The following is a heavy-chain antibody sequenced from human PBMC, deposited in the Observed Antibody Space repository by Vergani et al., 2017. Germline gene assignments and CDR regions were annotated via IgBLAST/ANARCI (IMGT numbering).Heavy chain of an antibody. CDR3: ARDQTFYYYGMDV. D-gene: IGHD3-16*01. CDR2: IWYDGSNK. Sequence: QVQLVESGGGVVQPGRSLRLSCAASGFTFSSYGMHWVRQAPGKGLEWVAVIWYDGSNKYYADSVKGRFTISRDNSNNTLYLQMNSLRAEDTAVYYCARDQTFYYYGMDVWGQGTTVTVSS. CDR1: GFTFSSYG. V-gene: IGHV3-33*01. J-gene: IGHJ6*02.